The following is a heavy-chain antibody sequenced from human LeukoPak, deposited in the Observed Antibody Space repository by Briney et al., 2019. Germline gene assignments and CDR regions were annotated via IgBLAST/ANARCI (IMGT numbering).Heavy chain of an antibody. CDR1: GFTFSRSE. CDR3: ARGYGKFDY. CDR2: ITSSGTTI. V-gene: IGHV3-48*03. J-gene: IGHJ4*02. Sequence: GGSLRLSCAASGFTFSRSEMSWVRQAPGKGLEWVSYITSSGTTIYYADSVKGRFTISRDNAKNSVYLQMNSLRAEDTAVYYCARGYGKFDYWGQGTLVTVSS. D-gene: IGHD5-18*01.